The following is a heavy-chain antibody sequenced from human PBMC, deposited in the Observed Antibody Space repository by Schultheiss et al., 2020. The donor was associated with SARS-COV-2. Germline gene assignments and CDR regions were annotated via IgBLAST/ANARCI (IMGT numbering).Heavy chain of an antibody. CDR2: ISYDGSNK. CDR3: ARDGLDNWGSPMFYFDY. V-gene: IGHV3-30-3*01. Sequence: GGSLRLSCSVSGFIFSDYAMHWVRQAPGKGLEWVAIISYDGSNKYYADSVRGRFTISRDNSKNTLYLQMNSLKPEDTAVYYCARDGLDNWGSPMFYFDYWGQGTLVTVSS. CDR1: GFIFSDYA. D-gene: IGHD3-16*01. J-gene: IGHJ4*02.